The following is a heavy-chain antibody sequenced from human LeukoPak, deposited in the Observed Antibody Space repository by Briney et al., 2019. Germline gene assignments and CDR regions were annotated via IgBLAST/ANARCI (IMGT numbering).Heavy chain of an antibody. CDR1: GGSISSYY. J-gene: IGHJ3*02. Sequence: PSETLSLTCTVSGGSISSYYWSWIRQPPGKGPEWIGYIYYSGSTNYNPSLKSRVTISVDTSKNQFSLKLSSVTAADTAVYYCARGGGSSWYTAAFDIWGQGTMVTVSS. CDR3: ARGGGSSWYTAAFDI. V-gene: IGHV4-59*01. CDR2: IYYSGST. D-gene: IGHD6-13*01.